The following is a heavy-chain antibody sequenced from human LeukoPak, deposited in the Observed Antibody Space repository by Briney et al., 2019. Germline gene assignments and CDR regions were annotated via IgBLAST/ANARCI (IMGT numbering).Heavy chain of an antibody. CDR1: GFTFSSYA. V-gene: IGHV3-23*01. D-gene: IGHD3-3*01. J-gene: IGHJ5*02. CDR3: AKGPNYDFWSGSRWFDP. Sequence: PGGSLRLSCAASGFTFSSYAMSWVRQAPGKELEWVSAISGSGGSTYYADSVKGRFTISRDNSKNTLYLQMNSLRAEDTAVYYCAKGPNYDFWSGSRWFDPWGQGTLVTVSS. CDR2: ISGSGGST.